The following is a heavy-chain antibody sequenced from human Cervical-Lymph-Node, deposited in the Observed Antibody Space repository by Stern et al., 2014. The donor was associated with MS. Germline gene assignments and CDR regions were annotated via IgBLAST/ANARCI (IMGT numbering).Heavy chain of an antibody. CDR2: IIPILNIT. Sequence: QVQLVQSGAEVKKPGSSVKVSCKASGGTFSSYSLSWVRQAPGQGLEWMGRIIPILNITNYAQKFQGRVTISADKSTSTAYMELSSLRSEDTAVYYCTRDSSLNWNYGPNFYYYGMDVWGQGTTVTVSS. CDR3: TRDSSLNWNYGPNFYYYGMDV. V-gene: IGHV1-69*09. D-gene: IGHD1-7*01. CDR1: GGTFSSYS. J-gene: IGHJ6*02.